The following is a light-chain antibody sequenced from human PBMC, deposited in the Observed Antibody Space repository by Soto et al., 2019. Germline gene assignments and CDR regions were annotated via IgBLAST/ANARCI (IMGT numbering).Light chain of an antibody. V-gene: IGKV1-5*03. CDR3: QQFNNYPWT. Sequence: DIQMTQSPSTLSASVGDRVTITCRASQSISSWLAWYQQKPGKAPKLLIYKASSLESGVPSRFSSSGSGTEITLTISSLQPDDFATYYCQQFNNYPWTFGQGTRVEIK. CDR2: KAS. J-gene: IGKJ1*01. CDR1: QSISSW.